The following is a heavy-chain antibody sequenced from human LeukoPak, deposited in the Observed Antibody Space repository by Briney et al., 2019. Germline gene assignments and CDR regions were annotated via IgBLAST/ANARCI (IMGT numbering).Heavy chain of an antibody. CDR1: GFTFSSFS. V-gene: IGHV3-30*04. CDR3: ARDPNRLADYGGDYFDH. Sequence: GGSLRLSCVASGFTFSSFSMHWVRQAPGNGLEWVAVISHDGSHKSYADSVRGRFTIPRDNSKNTLSLQMNTLRPEDTALFYCARDPNRLADYGGDYFDHWGQGTLVTVSS. D-gene: IGHD4-23*01. J-gene: IGHJ4*02. CDR2: ISHDGSHK.